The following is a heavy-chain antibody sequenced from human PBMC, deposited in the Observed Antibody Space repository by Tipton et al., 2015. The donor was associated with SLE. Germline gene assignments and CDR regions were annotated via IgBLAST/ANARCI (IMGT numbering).Heavy chain of an antibody. Sequence: LSLTCTVSGGSISSSSYYWGWIRQPPGKGLEWIGSIYYSGSTYYNPSLKSRVTISVDTSKNQFSLKLSSVTAADTAVYYCARRSWWGQGAFDIWGQGTMVTVSS. CDR1: GGSISSSSYY. J-gene: IGHJ3*02. CDR2: IYYSGST. V-gene: IGHV4-39*07. CDR3: ARRSWWGQGAFDI. D-gene: IGHD2-8*02.